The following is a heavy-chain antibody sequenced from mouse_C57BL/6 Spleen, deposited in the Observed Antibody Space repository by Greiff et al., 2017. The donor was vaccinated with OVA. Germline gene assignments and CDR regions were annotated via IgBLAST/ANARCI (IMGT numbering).Heavy chain of an antibody. D-gene: IGHD5-1*01. J-gene: IGHJ1*03. Sequence: QVQLQQSGAELVRPGASVTLSCKASGYTFTDYELHWVKQTPVHGLEWIGAIDPEPGGTAYNQKFKGKAILTADKSSSTSYMELRSLTSEDSAVYYCTRGSTKWYFDVWGTGTTVTVSS. V-gene: IGHV1-15*01. CDR2: IDPEPGGT. CDR1: GYTFTDYE. CDR3: TRGSTKWYFDV.